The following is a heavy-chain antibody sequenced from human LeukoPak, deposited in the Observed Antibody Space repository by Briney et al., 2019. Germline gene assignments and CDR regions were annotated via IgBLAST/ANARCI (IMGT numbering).Heavy chain of an antibody. CDR1: GFIFSNYA. D-gene: IGHD3-9*01. CDR3: AKWGDYDVLSGYYVSDF. J-gene: IGHJ4*02. Sequence: GGSLRLSCAASGFIFSNYAMYWVRQAPGKGLEWVSAISGRSDHTYYADSVKGRFTLSRDSSKNTLYLQMNSLRADDMAVYYCAKWGDYDVLSGYYVSDFWGQGTLVTVSS. CDR2: ISGRSDHT. V-gene: IGHV3-23*01.